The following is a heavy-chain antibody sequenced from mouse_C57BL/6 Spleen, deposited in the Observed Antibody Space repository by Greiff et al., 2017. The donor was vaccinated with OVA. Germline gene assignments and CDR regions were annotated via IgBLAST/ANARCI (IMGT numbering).Heavy chain of an antibody. J-gene: IGHJ2*01. CDR2: INPGSGGT. CDR1: GYAFTNYL. Sequence: VQLVESGAELVRPGTSVKLSCKASGYAFTNYLIEWVKQRPGQGLEWIGVINPGSGGTNYNEKFKGKATLTADKSSSTAYMQLSSLTSEDSAVYCCAREEYYFDFWGQGTTLTVSS. V-gene: IGHV1-54*01. CDR3: AREEYYFDF.